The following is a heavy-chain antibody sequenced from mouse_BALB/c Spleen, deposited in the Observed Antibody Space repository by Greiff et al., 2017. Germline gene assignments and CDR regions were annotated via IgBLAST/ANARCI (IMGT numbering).Heavy chain of an antibody. Sequence: EVKLVESGGGLVKPGGSLKLSCAASGFTFSSYAMSWVRQTPEKRLEWVATISSGGSYTYYPDSVKGRFTISRDNAKNTLYLQMSSLRSEDTAMYYCARRCTTASLDYWGQGTTLTVSS. D-gene: IGHD1-2*01. V-gene: IGHV5-9-3*01. CDR2: ISSGGSYT. CDR1: GFTFSSYA. J-gene: IGHJ2*01. CDR3: ARRCTTASLDY.